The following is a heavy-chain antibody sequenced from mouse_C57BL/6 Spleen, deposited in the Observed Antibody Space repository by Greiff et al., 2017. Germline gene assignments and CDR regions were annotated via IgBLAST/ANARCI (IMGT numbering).Heavy chain of an antibody. Sequence: VQLQQSGPELVKPGASVKISCKASGYAFSSSWMNWVKQRPGKGLEWIGRIYPGDGDTNYNGKFKGKATLTADKSSSTAYMQLSSLTSEDSAVYFCARGGANWDPFDYWGQGTTLTVSS. CDR2: IYPGDGDT. CDR1: GYAFSSSW. D-gene: IGHD4-1*01. CDR3: ARGGANWDPFDY. J-gene: IGHJ2*01. V-gene: IGHV1-82*01.